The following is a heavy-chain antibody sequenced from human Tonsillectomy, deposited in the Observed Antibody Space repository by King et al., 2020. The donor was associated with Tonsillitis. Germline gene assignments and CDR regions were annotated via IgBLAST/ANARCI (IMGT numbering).Heavy chain of an antibody. CDR3: ARAPPTIFGVVTLIDS. J-gene: IGHJ4*02. V-gene: IGHV3-21*01. D-gene: IGHD3-3*01. CDR2: ISSSSSYL. CDR1: GFTFSTYT. Sequence: VQLVESGGGLVKPGGSLRLSCAASGFTFSTYTMNWVRQAPGKGLEWVSSISSSSSYLYYADSVKGRFTISRDNAKSSLYLQMNSLRAEDTAVYYCARAPPTIFGVVTLIDSWGQGTLVTVSS.